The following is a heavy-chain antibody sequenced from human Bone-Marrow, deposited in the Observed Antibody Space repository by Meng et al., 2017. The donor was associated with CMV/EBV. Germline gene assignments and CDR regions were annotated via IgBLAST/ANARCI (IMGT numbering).Heavy chain of an antibody. CDR3: ARQLPKGFDI. J-gene: IGHJ3*02. V-gene: IGHV5-51*01. CDR1: GYSFSTYW. D-gene: IGHD2-15*01. CDR2: IYAGDSNT. Sequence: GESLKISCKGSGYSFSTYWIGWVRQMPGKGLEWMGIIYAGDSNTRYSLSFQGQVTISVDKSIATAYLKWNSLKASDTAVYYCARQLPKGFDIWGQGTMVTVSS.